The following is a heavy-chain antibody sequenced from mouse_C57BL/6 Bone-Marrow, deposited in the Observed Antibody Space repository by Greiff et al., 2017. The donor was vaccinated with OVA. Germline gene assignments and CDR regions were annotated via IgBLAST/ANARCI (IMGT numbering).Heavy chain of an antibody. CDR3: ARDVATVGEMDY. D-gene: IGHD1-1*01. J-gene: IGHJ4*01. Sequence: DVKLVESGGGLVKPGGSLKLSCAASGFTFSSYAMSWVRQTPEKRLEWVATISDGGSYIYYPDNVKGRFTISRDNAKNNLYLQMSHLKSEDTAMYYCARDVATVGEMDYWGQGTSVTVSS. V-gene: IGHV5-4*01. CDR1: GFTFSSYA. CDR2: ISDGGSYI.